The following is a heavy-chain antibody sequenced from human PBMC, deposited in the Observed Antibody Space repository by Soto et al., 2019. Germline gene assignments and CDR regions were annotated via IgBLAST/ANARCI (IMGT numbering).Heavy chain of an antibody. V-gene: IGHV2-5*01. CDR3: AHTKSSRIVVVPAAIDNWFDP. CDR1: GFSLSTSGVG. D-gene: IGHD2-2*01. J-gene: IGHJ5*02. Sequence: QITLKESGHTLVKPTQTLTLTCTFSGFSLSTSGVGVGWIRQPPGKVLEWLALIYWNDDKRYSPSLKSRLTITKDTSKNQVVLTMTNMDPVDTAPYYCAHTKSSRIVVVPAAIDNWFDPWGQGTLVTVSS. CDR2: IYWNDDK.